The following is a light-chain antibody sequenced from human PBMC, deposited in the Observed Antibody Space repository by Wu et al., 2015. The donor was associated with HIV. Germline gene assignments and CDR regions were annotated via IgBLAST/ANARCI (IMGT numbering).Light chain of an antibody. CDR3: QQFDKWPLT. CDR1: QSISDY. V-gene: IGKV3-11*01. CDR2: DGS. J-gene: IGKJ5*01. Sequence: EIVLTQSPATMSLSPGERATLSCRASQSISDYLAWYQQKPGQAPRLLIYDGSNRPTGIPARFSGSGSGTDFTLTISSLEPEDSAVYYCQQFDKWPLTFGQGTRLEIK.